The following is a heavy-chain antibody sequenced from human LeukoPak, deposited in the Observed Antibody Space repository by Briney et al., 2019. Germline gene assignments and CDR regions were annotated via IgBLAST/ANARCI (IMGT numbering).Heavy chain of an antibody. V-gene: IGHV3-49*04. CDR1: GFTFGDYA. J-gene: IGHJ4*02. CDR3: TRGAVGATTFFDY. Sequence: PGRSLRLSCIASGFTFGDYAMSWVRQAPGKGLEWVGFIRSKAYGGTTEYAASVKGRFTISRDDSKSIAYLQMNSLKTEDTAVYYCTRGAVGATTFFDYWGQETLVTVSS. D-gene: IGHD1-26*01. CDR2: IRSKAYGGTT.